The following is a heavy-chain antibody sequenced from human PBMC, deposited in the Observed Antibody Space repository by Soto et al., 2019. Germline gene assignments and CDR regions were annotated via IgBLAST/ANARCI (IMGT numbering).Heavy chain of an antibody. CDR1: GFSFSSYG. V-gene: IGHV3-30*18. CDR2: ISYDGSKK. CDR3: AKDPSWAYSNSAVRGADY. J-gene: IGHJ4*02. D-gene: IGHD1-26*01. Sequence: QPGGSLRLSCAASGFSFSSYGMHWVRQAPGKGLEWAAIISYDGSKKYYADSVKGRFTISRDDSKNTLYLQMNSLRPEDTAVYYCAKDPSWAYSNSAVRGADYWGQGTLVTVSS.